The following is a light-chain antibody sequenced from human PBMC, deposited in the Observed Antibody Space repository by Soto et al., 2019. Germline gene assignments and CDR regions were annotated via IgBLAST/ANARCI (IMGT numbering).Light chain of an antibody. CDR1: SSNIGSNS. V-gene: IGLV1-44*01. Sequence: QSVLTQPPSASGTPGQRVTISCSGSSSNIGSNSANWYLQLTCTAPKLLIYNNEYRPSGVPDRFSASKSGTSASLAISGLQSEDEADYYCAAWDDSLNALVFGGGTKVTVL. CDR3: AAWDDSLNALV. J-gene: IGLJ2*01. CDR2: NNE.